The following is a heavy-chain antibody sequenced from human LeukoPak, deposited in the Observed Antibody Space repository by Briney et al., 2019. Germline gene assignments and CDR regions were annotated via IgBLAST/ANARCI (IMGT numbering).Heavy chain of an antibody. V-gene: IGHV4-39*01. CDR2: IYYSGST. D-gene: IGHD3-22*01. Sequence: SDPLSLPCTVSGGSICSSSYYWRWIRQPPGKGLEWIGSIYYSGSTNYHPSLKSRVTISVDTPNSQFSLKLSLLTAADTAMYYCAGEPKKYSNCSGYYYTWFDPWGQGTLVTVSS. J-gene: IGHJ5*01. CDR1: GGSICSSSYY. CDR3: AGEPKKYSNCSGYYYTWFDP.